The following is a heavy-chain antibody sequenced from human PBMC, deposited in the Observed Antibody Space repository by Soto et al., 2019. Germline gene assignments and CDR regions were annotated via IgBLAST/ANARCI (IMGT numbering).Heavy chain of an antibody. V-gene: IGHV4-30-4*01. Sequence: QVQLQESGPGLVKPSQTLSLTCTVSGGSVSSGDYYWSWVRQPPGKGLEWIGYIFYSGSTYYNPSLKRRVTISVDTSKHQFSLKLTSVTAADTAVYYCARVVRGVTGPWGQGTLVTVSS. J-gene: IGHJ5*02. CDR2: IFYSGST. D-gene: IGHD3-10*01. CDR3: ARVVRGVTGP. CDR1: GGSVSSGDYY.